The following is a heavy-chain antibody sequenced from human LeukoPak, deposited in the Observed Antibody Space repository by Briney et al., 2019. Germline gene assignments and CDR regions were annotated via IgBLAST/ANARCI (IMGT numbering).Heavy chain of an antibody. V-gene: IGHV4-59*08. CDR3: TRLAKYGSGWSVFDF. Sequence: SETLSLTCTVSAGSISSYYWSWIRQPPGKGLEWIGYVYSTGSTSNPSLKSRVTLSADTSKNQFSLKLSSVTAADTAVYYCTRLAKYGSGWSVFDFWGQGSLVTVSS. D-gene: IGHD6-19*01. CDR1: AGSISSYY. J-gene: IGHJ4*02. CDR2: VYSTGST.